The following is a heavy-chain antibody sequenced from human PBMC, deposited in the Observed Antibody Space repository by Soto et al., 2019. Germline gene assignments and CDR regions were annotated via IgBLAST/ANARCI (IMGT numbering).Heavy chain of an antibody. CDR3: AKDLDRYIVVVPAAIDY. V-gene: IGHV3-30*18. D-gene: IGHD2-2*01. J-gene: IGHJ4*02. CDR1: GFTFSSYG. Sequence: QVQLVESGGGVVQPGRSLRLSCAASGFTFSSYGMHWVRQAPGKGLEWGAVISYDGSNKYYEDSVKGRFTISRDNSKNTLYLQMNSLRDEDTAVYYCAKDLDRYIVVVPAAIDYWGQGTLVTVSS. CDR2: ISYDGSNK.